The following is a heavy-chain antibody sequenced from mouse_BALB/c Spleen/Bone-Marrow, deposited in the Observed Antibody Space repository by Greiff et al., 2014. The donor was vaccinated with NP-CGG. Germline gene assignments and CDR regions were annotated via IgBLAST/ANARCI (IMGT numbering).Heavy chain of an antibody. J-gene: IGHJ4*01. CDR3: ARAITDAMDY. D-gene: IGHD2-4*01. Sequence: QVQLKESGAELVRPGTSVKVSCKGSGYAFTNYLIEWVKQRPGQGLEWIGVINPGSGGTKYNEKFKGKATLTADKSSSTAYMQLSSLTSDDSAVYFCARAITDAMDYWGQGTSVTVSS. V-gene: IGHV1-54*01. CDR2: INPGSGGT. CDR1: GYAFTNYL.